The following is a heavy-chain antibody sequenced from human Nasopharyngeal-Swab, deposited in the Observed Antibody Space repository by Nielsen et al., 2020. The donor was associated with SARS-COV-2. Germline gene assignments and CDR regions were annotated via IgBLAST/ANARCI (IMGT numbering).Heavy chain of an antibody. CDR2: ISSNGGST. CDR3: VKDRLEYYYDSSGYYHGFDY. J-gene: IGHJ4*02. V-gene: IGHV3-64D*06. Sequence: WIRQPPGKGLEYVSAISSNGGSTYYADSVKGRFTISRDNSKNTLYLQMSSLRAEDTAVYYCVKDRLEYYYDSSGYYHGFDYWGQGTLVTVSS. D-gene: IGHD3-22*01.